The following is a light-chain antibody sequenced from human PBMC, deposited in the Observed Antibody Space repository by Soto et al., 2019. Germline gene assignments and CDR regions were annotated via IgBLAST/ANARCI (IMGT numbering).Light chain of an antibody. Sequence: QSALTQPASVSGSPGQSITISCTGTSSDVGAYNYVSWYQQHLGKAPKLMIYDVSNRPSGVSNRFSGSKSGNTASLTISGLQAEDEADYYCYSYTTSSTRVFGGGTQLTVL. CDR2: DVS. CDR3: YSYTTSSTRV. V-gene: IGLV2-14*01. CDR1: SSDVGAYNY. J-gene: IGLJ2*01.